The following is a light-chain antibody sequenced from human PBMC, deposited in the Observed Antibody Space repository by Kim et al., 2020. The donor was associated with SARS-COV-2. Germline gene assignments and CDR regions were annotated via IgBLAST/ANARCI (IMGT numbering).Light chain of an antibody. Sequence: LSPGERASLSCRAIQSITTYLACYHQKPGQAPRRLIYDASNRATDIPARFTGGGSGTHFTLTISSLGPEDFAVYYCQQRSNWPLTFGGGTKVDIK. CDR2: DAS. J-gene: IGKJ4*01. CDR1: QSITTY. V-gene: IGKV3-11*01. CDR3: QQRSNWPLT.